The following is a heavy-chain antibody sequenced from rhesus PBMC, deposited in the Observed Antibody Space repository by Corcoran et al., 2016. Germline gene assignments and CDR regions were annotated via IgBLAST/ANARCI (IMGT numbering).Heavy chain of an antibody. J-gene: IGHJ6*01. CDR3: ARDRSYSSGWYYGLDS. CDR1: GFTFSTYG. D-gene: IGHD6-31*01. Sequence: EVQLVESGGGLVQPGGSLRLSCAASGFTFSTYGIHWVRQAPGKGLEGVSSISGSSRPTVYPDSVKGRFTISRDNAKNTVYLQMNSLRAEDTAVYYCARDRSYSSGWYYGLDSWGQGVVVTVSS. V-gene: IGHV3-37*01. CDR2: ISGSSRPT.